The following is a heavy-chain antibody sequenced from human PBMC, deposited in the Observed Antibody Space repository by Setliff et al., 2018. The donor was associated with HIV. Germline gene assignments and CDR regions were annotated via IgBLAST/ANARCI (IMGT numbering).Heavy chain of an antibody. CDR2: INHSGST. CDR1: GGSISNYY. Sequence: KTSETLSLTCTVSGGSISNYYWSWIRQPPGKGLEWIGEINHSGSTNYNPSLKSRVTISLDTSKNQFSLRLTSVAATDTAVYYCARDDRCSGDTCYYYWGQGALVTVS. CDR3: ARDDRCSGDTCYYY. V-gene: IGHV4-34*01. D-gene: IGHD2-15*01. J-gene: IGHJ4*02.